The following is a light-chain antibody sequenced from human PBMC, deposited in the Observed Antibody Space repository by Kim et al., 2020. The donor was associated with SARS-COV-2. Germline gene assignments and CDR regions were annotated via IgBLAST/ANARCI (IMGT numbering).Light chain of an antibody. CDR1: SGSIASNY. J-gene: IGLJ3*02. CDR3: QSYDSSNPSWV. Sequence: NFMLTQPHSVSESPGKTVTISCTRSSGSIASNYVQWYQQRPGSAPTTVIYEDNQRPSGVPDRFSGSIDSSSNSASLTISGLKTEDEADYYCQSYDSSNPSWVFGGGTPLTVL. CDR2: EDN. V-gene: IGLV6-57*04.